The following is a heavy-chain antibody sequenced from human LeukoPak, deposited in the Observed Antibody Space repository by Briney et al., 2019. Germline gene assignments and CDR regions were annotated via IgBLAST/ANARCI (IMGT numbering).Heavy chain of an antibody. CDR1: GFTFSSYG. Sequence: GGSLRLSCAASGFTFSSYGMHWVRQAPGKGLEWVAVISYDGSNKYYADSVKGRFTISRDNSKNTLYLQMNSLRAEDTAVYYCATPLWGATEFYGMDVWGQGTTVTVSS. CDR2: ISYDGSNK. J-gene: IGHJ6*02. CDR3: ATPLWGATEFYGMDV. V-gene: IGHV3-30*03. D-gene: IGHD5-12*01.